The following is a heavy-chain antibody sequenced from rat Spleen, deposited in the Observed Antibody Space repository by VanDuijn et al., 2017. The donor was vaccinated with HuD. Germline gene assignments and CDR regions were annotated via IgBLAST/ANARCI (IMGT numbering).Heavy chain of an antibody. J-gene: IGHJ2*01. V-gene: IGHV5-22*01. Sequence: EVQLVESGGGLVQPGRSMKLSCAASGFTFSNYDMAWVRQAPPKGLEWVASITYDGSRTYYRDSVKGRFSISRDNAKNTLYLQMNSLRSEDTATYYCARDHYYSYWGQGVMVTVSS. CDR1: GFTFSNYD. D-gene: IGHD1-1*01. CDR3: ARDHYYSY. CDR2: ITYDGSRT.